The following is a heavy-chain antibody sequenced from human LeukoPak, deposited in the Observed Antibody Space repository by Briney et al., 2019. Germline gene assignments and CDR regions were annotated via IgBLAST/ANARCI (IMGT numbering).Heavy chain of an antibody. CDR2: IYYSGST. CDR3: ARDGSVAGTTAFDY. CDR1: GGSISSYY. J-gene: IGHJ4*02. Sequence: SETLSLTCTVSGGSISSYYWSWIRQPPGKGLEWIGYIYYSGSTNYNPSLKSRVTISVDTSKIQFSLKLSSVTAADTAVYYCARDGSVAGTTAFDYWGQGTLVTVSS. V-gene: IGHV4-59*01. D-gene: IGHD6-19*01.